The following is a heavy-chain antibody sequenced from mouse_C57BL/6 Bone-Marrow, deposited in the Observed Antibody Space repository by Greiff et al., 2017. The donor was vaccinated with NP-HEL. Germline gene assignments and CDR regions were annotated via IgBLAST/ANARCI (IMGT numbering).Heavy chain of an antibody. V-gene: IGHV1-69*01. CDR1: GYTFTSYW. CDR3: ARDLYYPDY. Sequence: QVQLQQPGAELVMPGASAKLSCKASGYTFTSYWMHWVKQRPGQGLEWIGEIDPSDSYTNYNQKFKGKSTLTVDKSSSTAYMQLSSLTSEDSAVYYCARDLYYPDYWGQGTTLTVSS. J-gene: IGHJ2*01. D-gene: IGHD2-1*01. CDR2: IDPSDSYT.